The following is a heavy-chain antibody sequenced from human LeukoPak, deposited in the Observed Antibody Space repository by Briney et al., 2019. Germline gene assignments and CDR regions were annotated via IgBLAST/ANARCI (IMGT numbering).Heavy chain of an antibody. J-gene: IGHJ4*02. D-gene: IGHD4-17*01. Sequence: SQTLSLTCTVSGGSISSGDYYWSWLRQPPGKALDWIGYIYYSGSTYYNPSLKSRVTISVDTSKNQFSLKLSSVTAADTAVYYCARFRDGDGDYFDYWGQGTLVTVSS. CDR3: ARFRDGDGDYFDY. V-gene: IGHV4-30-4*01. CDR1: GGSISSGDYY. CDR2: IYYSGST.